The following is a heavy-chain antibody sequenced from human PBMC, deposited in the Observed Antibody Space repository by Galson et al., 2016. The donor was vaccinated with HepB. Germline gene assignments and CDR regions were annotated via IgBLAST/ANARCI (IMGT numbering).Heavy chain of an antibody. CDR2: SYYSGST. D-gene: IGHD3-9*01. V-gene: IGHV4-39*01. J-gene: IGHJ4*02. CDR3: ARHSRHFDVVTGPSPGYFDF. Sequence: TLSLTCIVSGDSIVNSGYYWGWIRQTPGKGLEWIGSSYYSGSTYYNASLRGRITISVDTSKNQFSLKLSSVTAADTALYFCARHSRHFDVVTGPSPGYFDFWGQGTLVTASS. CDR1: GDSIVNSGYY.